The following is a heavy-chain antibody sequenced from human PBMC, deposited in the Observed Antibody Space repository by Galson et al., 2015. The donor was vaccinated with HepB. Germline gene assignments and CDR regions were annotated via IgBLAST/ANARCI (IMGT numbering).Heavy chain of an antibody. V-gene: IGHV3-49*03. CDR2: IRSKTFGGTT. CDR3: SRSQYVDV. D-gene: IGHD2-2*01. Sequence: SLRLSCAASGFTFGNYAMSWFRQAPGKGLEWVGLIRSKTFGGTTEYAASVKGRVTISRDDSKSIAYLQMNSLITEDTAVYYCSRSQYVDVWGQGTTVTVSS. CDR1: GFTFGNYA. J-gene: IGHJ6*02.